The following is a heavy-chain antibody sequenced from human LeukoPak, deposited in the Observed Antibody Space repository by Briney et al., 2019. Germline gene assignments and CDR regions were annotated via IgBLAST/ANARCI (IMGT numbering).Heavy chain of an antibody. CDR3: TSPSY. CDR1: GFILNDYG. CDR2: IRSKANSYAT. V-gene: IGHV3-73*01. Sequence: PGGSLRLSCAASGFILNDYGMHWVRQASGKGLEWVGRIRSKANSYATAYAASEKGRFTISRDDSKNTAYLQMNSLKTEDTAVYYCTSPSYWGQGTLVTVSS. J-gene: IGHJ4*02.